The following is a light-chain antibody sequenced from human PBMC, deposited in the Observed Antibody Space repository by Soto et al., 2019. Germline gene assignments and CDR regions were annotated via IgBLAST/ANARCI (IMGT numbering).Light chain of an antibody. Sequence: EMGMTQYTATLSVSPGERSALSCRSSQSVSSNLAWYQQKPGQAPRLLIYGASTRAAGIPARFSGSGSGTEFTLTISSLQSEDSAVYYCQQYNDWWTFGQGTKVDIK. CDR3: QQYNDWWT. CDR1: QSVSSN. CDR2: GAS. J-gene: IGKJ1*01. V-gene: IGKV3-15*01.